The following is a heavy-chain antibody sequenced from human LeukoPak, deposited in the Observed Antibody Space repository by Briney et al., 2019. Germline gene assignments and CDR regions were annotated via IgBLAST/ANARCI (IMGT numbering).Heavy chain of an antibody. CDR2: INHSGST. J-gene: IGHJ6*03. CDR1: GGSFSGYY. V-gene: IGHV4-34*01. D-gene: IGHD6-13*01. Sequence: SETLSLTCAVYGGSFSGYYWSWIRQPPGKGLEWIGEINHSGSTNYNPSLRSRVTISVDTSKNQFSLKVTSVTAADTAVYYCARVVSSSWDYYYYMDVWGKGTTVTISS. CDR3: ARVVSSSWDYYYYMDV.